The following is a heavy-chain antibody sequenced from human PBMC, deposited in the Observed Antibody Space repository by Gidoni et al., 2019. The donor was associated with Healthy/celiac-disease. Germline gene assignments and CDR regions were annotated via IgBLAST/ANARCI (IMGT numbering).Heavy chain of an antibody. CDR2: ISRNGGST. CDR1: GFTFSSYA. Sequence: EVQLVESGGGLVQPGGSLRLSCSASGFTFSSYAMHWVRQAPGKGLEYVSAISRNGGSTYYADSVKGRFTISRDNSKNTLYLQMSSLRAEDTAVYYCVKETYDSSGYYYYDYWGQGTLVTVSS. D-gene: IGHD3-22*01. CDR3: VKETYDSSGYYYYDY. J-gene: IGHJ4*02. V-gene: IGHV3-64D*06.